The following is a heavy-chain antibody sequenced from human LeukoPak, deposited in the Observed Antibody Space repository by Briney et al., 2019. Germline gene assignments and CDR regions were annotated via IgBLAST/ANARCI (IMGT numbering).Heavy chain of an antibody. CDR1: GGSISSYY. CDR3: ARDYYGSGSPPRYGMDV. V-gene: IGHV4-4*07. Sequence: LSETLSLTCTVSGGSISSYYWSWIRQPAGKGLEWIGRIYTSGSTNYNPSLKSRVTMSVDTSKNQFSLKLSSVTAADTAVYYCARDYYGSGSPPRYGMDVWGQGTTVTVSS. J-gene: IGHJ6*02. CDR2: IYTSGST. D-gene: IGHD3-10*01.